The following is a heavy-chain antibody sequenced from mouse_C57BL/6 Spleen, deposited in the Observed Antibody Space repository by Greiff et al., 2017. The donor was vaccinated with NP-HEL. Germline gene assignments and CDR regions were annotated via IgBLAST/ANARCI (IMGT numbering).Heavy chain of an antibody. Sequence: VQLKESGPELVKPGASVKIPCKASGYTFTDYNMDWVKQSHGKSLEWIGDINPNNGGTIYNQKFKGKATLTVDKSSSTAYMELRSLTSEDTAVYYCARGHDGYPIWYFDVWGTGTTVTVSS. J-gene: IGHJ1*03. CDR3: ARGHDGYPIWYFDV. CDR1: GYTFTDYN. CDR2: INPNNGGT. V-gene: IGHV1-18*01. D-gene: IGHD2-3*01.